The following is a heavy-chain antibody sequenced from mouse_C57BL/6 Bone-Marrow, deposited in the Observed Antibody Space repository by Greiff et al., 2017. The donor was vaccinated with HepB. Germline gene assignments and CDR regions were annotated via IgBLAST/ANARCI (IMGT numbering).Heavy chain of an antibody. CDR2: IDPSDSYT. CDR3: ARASGYYYGSSWFAY. Sequence: QVQLQQPGAELVRPGTSVTLSCKASGYTFTSYWMHWVKQRPGQGLEWIGVIDPSDSYTNYNQKFKGKATLTVDTSSSTAYMQLSSLTSEDSAVCYCARASGYYYGSSWFAYWGQGTLVTVSA. V-gene: IGHV1-59*01. CDR1: GYTFTSYW. J-gene: IGHJ3*01. D-gene: IGHD1-1*01.